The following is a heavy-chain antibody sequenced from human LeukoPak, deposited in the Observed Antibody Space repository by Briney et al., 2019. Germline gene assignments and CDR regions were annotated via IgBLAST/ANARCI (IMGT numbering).Heavy chain of an antibody. V-gene: IGHV4-59*04. J-gene: IGHJ4*02. CDR1: GGSISSYY. CDR3: ATLVSTRYYFDY. CDR2: IYHIGIT. D-gene: IGHD5/OR15-5a*01. Sequence: KSSETLSLTCTVSGGSISSYYCSWIRQPAGKGLEWIGNIYHIGITYYNHFNSSLKSRVTISIDTSKNQFSLRLTSVTAADTAVYFCATLVSTRYYFDYWGQGTLVTVSS.